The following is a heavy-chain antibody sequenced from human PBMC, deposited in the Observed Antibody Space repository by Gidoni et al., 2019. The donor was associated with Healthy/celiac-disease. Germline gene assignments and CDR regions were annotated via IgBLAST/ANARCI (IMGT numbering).Heavy chain of an antibody. D-gene: IGHD3-10*01. J-gene: IGHJ4*02. V-gene: IGHV4-39*01. CDR3: ARHLWFGELLSFLFDY. Sequence: WIGSIYYSGSTYYNPSLKSRVTISVDTSKNQFSLKLSSVTAADTAVYYCARHLWFGELLSFLFDYWGQGTLVTVSS. CDR2: IYYSGST.